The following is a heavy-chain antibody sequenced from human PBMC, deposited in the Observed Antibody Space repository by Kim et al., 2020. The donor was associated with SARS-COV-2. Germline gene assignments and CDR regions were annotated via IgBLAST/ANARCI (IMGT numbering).Heavy chain of an antibody. J-gene: IGHJ4*02. Sequence: GGSLRLSCAASGFTFSDHYMDWVRQAPGKGLEWVGRTRNKANSYTTEYAASVKGRFTISRDDSKNSLYLQMNSLKTEDTAVYYCARGRGGGYDWPRGLFFGLDYWGQGTLVTVSS. CDR3: ARGRGGGYDWPRGLFFGLDY. V-gene: IGHV3-72*01. CDR1: GFTFSDHY. D-gene: IGHD5-12*01. CDR2: TRNKANSYTT.